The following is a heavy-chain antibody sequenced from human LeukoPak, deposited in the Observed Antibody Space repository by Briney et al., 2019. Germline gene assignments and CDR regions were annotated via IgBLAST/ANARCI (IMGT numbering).Heavy chain of an antibody. CDR2: IYSSGST. CDR1: GFAFSTYI. D-gene: IGHD6-6*01. CDR3: ASSLASARAAGYYFDY. J-gene: IGHJ4*02. V-gene: IGHV3-66*01. Sequence: GGSLRLSCAASGFAFSTYIMNWVRQAPGKGLEWISIIYSSGSTFYADSVKGRFTISRDKSKNTLYLQMNSLRAADTAVYFCASSLASARAAGYYFDYWGQGTLVTVSS.